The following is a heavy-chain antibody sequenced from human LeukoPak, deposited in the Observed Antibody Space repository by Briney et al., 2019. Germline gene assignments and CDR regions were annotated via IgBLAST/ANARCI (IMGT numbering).Heavy chain of an antibody. CDR2: IIPIFGTA. V-gene: IGHV1-69*13. J-gene: IGHJ5*02. D-gene: IGHD2-15*01. Sequence: ASVKVSCKASGYTFTSYDINWVRQATGQGLEWMGGIIPIFGTANYAQKFQGRVTITADESTSTAYMELSSLRSEDTAVYYCARDLGYCSGGSCYFGSWFDPWGQGTLVTVSS. CDR3: ARDLGYCSGGSCYFGSWFDP. CDR1: GYTFTSYD.